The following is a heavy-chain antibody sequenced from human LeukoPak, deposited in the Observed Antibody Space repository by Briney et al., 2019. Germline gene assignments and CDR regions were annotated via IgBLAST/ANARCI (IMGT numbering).Heavy chain of an antibody. CDR3: ARGGYYDFWTGYD. Sequence: PSETLSLTCAVYGRSFSGYYWSWIRQTPGKGLEWIGEINHSGSTTYNPSLKSRVTISVDTSKNQFSLKLNSVTAADTAVYFCARGGYYDFWTGYDWGQGTLVTVSS. CDR1: GRSFSGYY. V-gene: IGHV4-34*01. D-gene: IGHD3-3*01. CDR2: INHSGST. J-gene: IGHJ1*01.